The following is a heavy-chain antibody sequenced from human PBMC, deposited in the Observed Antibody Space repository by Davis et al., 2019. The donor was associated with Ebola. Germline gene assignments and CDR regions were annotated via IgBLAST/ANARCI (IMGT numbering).Heavy chain of an antibody. V-gene: IGHV1-18*01. D-gene: IGHD2-15*01. CDR1: GYTFTSYG. Sequence: ASVTVSCKASGYTFTSYGISWVRQAPGQGLEWMGWISAYNSNTNYAQKLQGRVTMTTNTSTSTAYMELRSLRSDDTAVDYCARGEMTQYCSGGSCYDHGMDVWGQGTTVTVSS. CDR2: ISAYNSNT. J-gene: IGHJ6*02. CDR3: ARGEMTQYCSGGSCYDHGMDV.